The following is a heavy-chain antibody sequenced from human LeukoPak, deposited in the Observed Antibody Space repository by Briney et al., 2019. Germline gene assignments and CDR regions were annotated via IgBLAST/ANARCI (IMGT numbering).Heavy chain of an antibody. CDR1: GFTFSTKG. CDR2: INQDGSNQ. J-gene: IGHJ4*02. Sequence: PGRSLRVSCAASGFTFSTKGMNWVRQAPGKGLEWVATINQDGSNQYYVDSVKGRFTISRDNSKNTLDLQMNSLRAEDTAVYYCARDYSSGRDFWGQGTLVTVSS. CDR3: ARDYSSGRDF. V-gene: IGHV3-7*04. D-gene: IGHD6-25*01.